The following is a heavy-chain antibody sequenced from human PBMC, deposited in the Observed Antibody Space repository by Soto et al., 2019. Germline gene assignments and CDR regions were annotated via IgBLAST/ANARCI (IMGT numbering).Heavy chain of an antibody. CDR1: GGSISSGGYS. D-gene: IGHD3-16*02. Sequence: SETLSLTCAVSGGSISSGGYSWSWIRQPPGKGLEWIGYIYHSGSTYYNPSLRSRVTISADRSKNQFSLKLGPVTAADTAVYYCARSFSEGYYYGMGVWGQGTTVTVSS. CDR3: ARSFSEGYYYGMGV. J-gene: IGHJ6*02. CDR2: IYHSGST. V-gene: IGHV4-30-2*01.